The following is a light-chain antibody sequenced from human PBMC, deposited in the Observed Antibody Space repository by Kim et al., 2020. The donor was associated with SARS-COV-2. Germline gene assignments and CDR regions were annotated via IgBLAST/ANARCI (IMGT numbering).Light chain of an antibody. CDR1: KLGDKY. V-gene: IGLV3-1*01. Sequence: SYELTQPPSVSVSPGQTASITCSGDKLGDKYAYWYQQKPGQSPVVVIYQDNKRPSGIPERFSGSNSGNTATLTISGTQAMDEADYYCQAWDNRSYVVFGGGTQLTVL. CDR3: QAWDNRSYVV. CDR2: QDN. J-gene: IGLJ2*01.